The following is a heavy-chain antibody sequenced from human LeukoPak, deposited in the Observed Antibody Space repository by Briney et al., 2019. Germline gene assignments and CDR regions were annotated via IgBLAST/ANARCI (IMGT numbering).Heavy chain of an antibody. J-gene: IGHJ6*03. CDR2: MSYSGST. V-gene: IGHV4-59*01. CDR3: ARVAQYCSGGSCYYYYYMDV. CDR1: GGSISSYY. Sequence: SETLSLTCTVSGGSISSYYWSWIRQPPGKGLEWIAHMSYSGSTNYNPSLKCRVTISLDTSKNQFSVKLRSVTAADTAVYYCARVAQYCSGGSCYYYYYMDVWGKGTTVTVSS. D-gene: IGHD2-15*01.